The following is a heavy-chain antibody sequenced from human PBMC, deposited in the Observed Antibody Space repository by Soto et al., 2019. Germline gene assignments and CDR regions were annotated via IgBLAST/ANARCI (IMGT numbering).Heavy chain of an antibody. Sequence: GGSLRLSCAASGFTFSSYAMSWVRQAPGKGLEWVSAISGSGGSTYYADSVKGRFTISRDNSKNTLYLQMNSLRAEDTAVYYCAKAGFDGDYYYYYYMDVWGKGTTVTVS. CDR2: ISGSGGST. CDR3: AKAGFDGDYYYYYYMDV. J-gene: IGHJ6*03. CDR1: GFTFSSYA. V-gene: IGHV3-23*01. D-gene: IGHD4-17*01.